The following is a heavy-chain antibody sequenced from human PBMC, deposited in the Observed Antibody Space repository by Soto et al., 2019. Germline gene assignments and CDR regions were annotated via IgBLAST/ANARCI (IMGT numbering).Heavy chain of an antibody. V-gene: IGHV3-30*03. D-gene: IGHD3-10*01. J-gene: IGHJ3*02. CDR2: ISYDGSNK. Sequence: PGGSLRLSCAASGFTFSSYGMHWVRQAPGKGLEWVAVISYDGSNKYYADSVKGRFTISRDNSKNTLYLQMNSLRAEDTAVYYCAREYMGDAFDIWGQGTMVTVSS. CDR3: AREYMGDAFDI. CDR1: GFTFSSYG.